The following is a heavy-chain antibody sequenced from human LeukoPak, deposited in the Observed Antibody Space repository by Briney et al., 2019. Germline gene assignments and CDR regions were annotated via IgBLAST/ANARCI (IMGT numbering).Heavy chain of an antibody. J-gene: IGHJ4*02. D-gene: IGHD2-2*01. CDR2: IRSKANSYAT. CDR3: TREAPLYCSSTSCYWGYFDY. V-gene: IGHV3-73*01. CDR1: GFTFSGSA. Sequence: GGSLRLSCAASGFTFSGSAMHWVRQASGKGLEWVGRIRSKANSYATAYAASVKCRFTISRDDSKNTAYQQMNSLKTEDAAVYYCTREAPLYCSSTSCYWGYFDYWGQGPLVTVSS.